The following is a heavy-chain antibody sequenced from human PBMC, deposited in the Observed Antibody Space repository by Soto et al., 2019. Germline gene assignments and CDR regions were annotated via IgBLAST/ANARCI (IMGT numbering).Heavy chain of an antibody. CDR3: ARDRRIAALYYYYYGMDV. CDR1: GFTFSSYS. J-gene: IGHJ6*02. Sequence: GGSLRLSCAASGFTFSSYSMNWVRQAPGKGLEWVPSISSSSSYIYYADSVKGRFTISRDNAKNSLYLQMNSLRAEDTAVYYCARDRRIAALYYYYYGMDVWGQGTTVTVSS. V-gene: IGHV3-21*01. CDR2: ISSSSSYI. D-gene: IGHD6-13*01.